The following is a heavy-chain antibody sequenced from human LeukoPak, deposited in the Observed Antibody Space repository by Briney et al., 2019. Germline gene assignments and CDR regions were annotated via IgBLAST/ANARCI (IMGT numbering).Heavy chain of an antibody. CDR3: ARLWSSFDGFDI. CDR2: IYYSGIT. D-gene: IGHD3-3*01. V-gene: IGHV4-39*01. Sequence: SETLSLTCSVSGGSITSSSYYWGWIRQSPGKGLGWIGIIYYSGITYYNPSLKSRVIMAVDTSKDQFSLQLNSVSAADTAVYYCARLWSSFDGFDIWGQGTMVTVSS. CDR1: GGSITSSSYY. J-gene: IGHJ3*02.